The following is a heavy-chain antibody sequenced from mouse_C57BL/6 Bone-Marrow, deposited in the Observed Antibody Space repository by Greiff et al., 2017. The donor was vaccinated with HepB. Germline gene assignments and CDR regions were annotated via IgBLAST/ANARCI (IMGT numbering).Heavy chain of an antibody. Sequence: EVKLVESGGDLVKPGGSLKLSCAASGFTFSSYGMSWVRQTPDKRLEWVATISSGGSYTYYPDSVKGRFTISRDNAKNTLYLQMSSLKSEDTAMYYCARLNGDVWGTGTTVTVSS. CDR3: ARLNGDV. CDR2: ISSGGSYT. V-gene: IGHV5-6*01. J-gene: IGHJ1*03. CDR1: GFTFSSYG.